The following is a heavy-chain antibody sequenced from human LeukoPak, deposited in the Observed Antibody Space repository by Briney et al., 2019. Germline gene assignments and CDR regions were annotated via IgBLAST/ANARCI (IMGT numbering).Heavy chain of an antibody. CDR1: GFTFSSYG. Sequence: GGSLRLSCAASGFTFSSYGMHWVRQAPGKGLECVAFIRYDGSIKYYADSVKGRFTVSRDNSKNTLYLQMNSLRAEDTAVYFCAKVEQNSSYYTGGSFDFWGQGTMVTVSS. CDR2: IRYDGSIK. CDR3: AKVEQNSSYYTGGSFDF. J-gene: IGHJ3*01. V-gene: IGHV3-30*02. D-gene: IGHD1-26*01.